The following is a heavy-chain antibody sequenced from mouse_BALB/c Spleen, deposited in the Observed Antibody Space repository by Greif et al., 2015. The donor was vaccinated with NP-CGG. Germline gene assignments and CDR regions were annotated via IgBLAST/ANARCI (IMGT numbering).Heavy chain of an antibody. CDR2: INPSTGYT. V-gene: IGHV1-7*01. D-gene: IGHD2-14*01. CDR3: ARWGYRYDVAY. J-gene: IGHJ3*01. CDR1: GYTFTSYW. Sequence: QVQLQQSGAELAKPGASVKMSCKASGYTFTSYWMHWVKQRPGQGLEWIGYINPSTGYTEYNQKFKDKATLTADKSSSTAYMQLSSLTSEDSAVYYCARWGYRYDVAYWGQGTLVTVSA.